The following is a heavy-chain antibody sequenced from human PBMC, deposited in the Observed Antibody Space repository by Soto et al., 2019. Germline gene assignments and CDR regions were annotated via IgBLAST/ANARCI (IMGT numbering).Heavy chain of an antibody. J-gene: IGHJ6*02. D-gene: IGHD2-8*01. Sequence: QVQLVESGGGVVQPGRSLRLSCAASGLTFSSYGMHWVRQAPGKGLEWVAVIWYDGSNKYYADSVKGRFTISRDNSKNTLYLQMNSLRAEDTAVYYCARDGAYCTNGVCYTRYYYYGMDVWGQGTTVTVSS. CDR1: GLTFSSYG. V-gene: IGHV3-33*01. CDR2: IWYDGSNK. CDR3: ARDGAYCTNGVCYTRYYYYGMDV.